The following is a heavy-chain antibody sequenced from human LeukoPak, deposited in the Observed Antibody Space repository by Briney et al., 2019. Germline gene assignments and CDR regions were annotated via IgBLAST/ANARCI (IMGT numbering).Heavy chain of an antibody. D-gene: IGHD1-26*01. Sequence: GGSLRLSCAASGFTFSSYGMHWVRQAPGQGLEWVAFMRPDGSDRFYADSVKGRFTISRDNSKNTLYLQMDSLRPGDTAMFYCTREGDFDYWGQGTLVTVSS. CDR3: TREGDFDY. CDR2: MRPDGSDR. CDR1: GFTFSSYG. V-gene: IGHV3-30*02. J-gene: IGHJ4*02.